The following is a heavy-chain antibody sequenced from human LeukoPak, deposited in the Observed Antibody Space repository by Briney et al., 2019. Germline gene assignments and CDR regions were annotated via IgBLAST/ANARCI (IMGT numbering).Heavy chain of an antibody. Sequence: PGGSLRLSCAASGFTFSSYAMSWVRQAPGKGLEWVSAISGSGGSTYYADSVKGRFTISRDNSMNTLYLQMNSLRAEDTAVYYCAKVLDTMVRGTLYYHYYGMDVWGQGTTVTVSS. CDR3: AKVLDTMVRGTLYYHYYGMDV. CDR2: ISGSGGST. CDR1: GFTFSSYA. V-gene: IGHV3-23*01. J-gene: IGHJ6*02. D-gene: IGHD3-10*01.